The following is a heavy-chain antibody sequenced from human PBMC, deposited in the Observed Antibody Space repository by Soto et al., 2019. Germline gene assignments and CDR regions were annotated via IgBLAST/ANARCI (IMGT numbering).Heavy chain of an antibody. CDR3: ARRAPYGGNSFDY. D-gene: IGHD4-17*01. CDR2: IYYSGST. Sequence: SETLSLTCTVSGGSISSSSYYWGWIRQPPGKGLEWIGSIYYSGSTYYNPSLKSRVTISVDTSKNQFSLKLSSVTAADTAVYYCARRAPYGGNSFDYWGQGTLVTVS. CDR1: GGSISSSSYY. J-gene: IGHJ4*02. V-gene: IGHV4-39*01.